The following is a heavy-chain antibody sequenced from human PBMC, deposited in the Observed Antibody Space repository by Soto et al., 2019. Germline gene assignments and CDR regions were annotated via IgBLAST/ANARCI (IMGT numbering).Heavy chain of an antibody. Sequence: SETLSLTCTVSGGTMSSYYWTWIRQPAGKGLEWIGRVYSSGGTHYNPSLKSRVTISLDTSKNQFSLRLISVTDADTAVYYCARGQRFSDWFDPWGQGTLVTVSS. CDR3: ARGQRFSDWFDP. J-gene: IGHJ5*02. D-gene: IGHD3-3*01. CDR2: VYSSGGT. V-gene: IGHV4-4*07. CDR1: GGTMSSYY.